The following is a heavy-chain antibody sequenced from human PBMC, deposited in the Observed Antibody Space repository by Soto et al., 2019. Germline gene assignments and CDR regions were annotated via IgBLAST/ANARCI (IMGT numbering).Heavy chain of an antibody. V-gene: IGHV1-18*01. CDR1: GYPFTHYG. J-gene: IGHJ6*02. Sequence: ASVKVSCKSSGYPFTHYGITWIRQARGQGLEWMGWISPFNGNTNYGQTLQGRITLTTETSTSTVYMELRSLRSDDTAVYYCARPLGGSQLRYLDVDYYSGTDVWGQGTTVTVS. CDR3: ARPLGGSQLRYLDVDYYSGTDV. CDR2: ISPFNGNT. D-gene: IGHD3-9*01.